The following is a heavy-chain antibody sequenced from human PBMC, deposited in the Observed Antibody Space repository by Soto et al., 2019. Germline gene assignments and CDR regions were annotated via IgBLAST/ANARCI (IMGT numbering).Heavy chain of an antibody. V-gene: IGHV3-23*01. CDR2: ISSSGETT. D-gene: IGHD6-13*01. J-gene: IGHJ6*02. CDR1: GFTFSSFA. CDR3: VQDWTGNSCPCMVV. Sequence: EVQLLESGGGLVQPGGSLRLSCAASGFTFSSFAMTWVRQAPGEGLEWVSSISSSGETTYYSHSVKGRFTISRDISKNMVYLQMTSLRAEDTAVYFCVQDWTGNSCPCMVVWGQGTTVTVSS.